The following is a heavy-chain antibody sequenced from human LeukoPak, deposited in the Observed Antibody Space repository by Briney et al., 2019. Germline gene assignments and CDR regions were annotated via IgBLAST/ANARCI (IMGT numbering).Heavy chain of an antibody. CDR3: ARGVMCGY. J-gene: IGHJ4*02. Sequence: PGGSLRLSCAASGFIFSSHWMTWVRQAPGKGLEWVANIKEDGSEKSYVDSVKGRFTISRDNAKNSLYLQMNSLRAEDTAVYYCARGVMCGYWGQGSLVTVSS. V-gene: IGHV3-7*04. D-gene: IGHD2-21*01. CDR2: IKEDGSEK. CDR1: GFIFSSHW.